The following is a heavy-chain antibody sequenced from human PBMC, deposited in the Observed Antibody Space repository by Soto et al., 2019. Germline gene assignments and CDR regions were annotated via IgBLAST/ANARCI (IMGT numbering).Heavy chain of an antibody. J-gene: IGHJ4*02. V-gene: IGHV3-11*01. CDR2: INTLSTAI. Sequence: LRLSCEGSGFTFTDYYMTWIRQAPGKGLEWVAYINTLSTAIYYADSVKGRFTISRDNAKNSLYLQMNGLRAEDTATYYCARRLQWQLRPLDSWGRGTLVTVAS. CDR1: GFTFTDYY. CDR3: ARRLQWQLRPLDS. D-gene: IGHD6-19*01.